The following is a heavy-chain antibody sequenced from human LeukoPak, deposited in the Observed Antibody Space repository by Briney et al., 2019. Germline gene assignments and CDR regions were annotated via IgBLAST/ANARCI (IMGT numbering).Heavy chain of an antibody. D-gene: IGHD2-8*01. J-gene: IGHJ4*02. CDR2: IYWDDDK. Sequence: SGPTLVNPTQTLTLTCTFSGFSLSTSGVGVGWIRQPPGKALEWLALIYWDDDKRYSPSLKSRLTITKDTSKNQVVLTMTNMDPVDTATYYCAHRPGTCTNGVCPTFYYFDYWGQGTLVTVSS. V-gene: IGHV2-5*02. CDR1: GFSLSTSGVG. CDR3: AHRPGTCTNGVCPTFYYFDY.